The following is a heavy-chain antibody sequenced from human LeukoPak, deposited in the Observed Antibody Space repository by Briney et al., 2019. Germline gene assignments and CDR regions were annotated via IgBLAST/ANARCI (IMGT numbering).Heavy chain of an antibody. J-gene: IGHJ4*02. CDR1: GGSFSGYY. V-gene: IGHV4-34*01. D-gene: IGHD2-2*01. CDR2: INHSGST. CDR3: ARENIVVVPAATDY. Sequence: SETLSLTCAVYGGSFSGYYWSWIRQPPGKGLEWIGEINHSGSTNYNPSLKSRVTISVDTSKNQFSLKLSSVTAADTAVFYRARENIVVVPAATDYWGQGTLVTVSS.